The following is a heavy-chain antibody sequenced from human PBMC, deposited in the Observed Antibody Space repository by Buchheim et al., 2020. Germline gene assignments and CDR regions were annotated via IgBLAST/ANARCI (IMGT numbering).Heavy chain of an antibody. CDR3: ARVATISFLYYGMDV. D-gene: IGHD3-9*01. CDR1: GFTFSSYA. CDR2: ISYDGSNK. V-gene: IGHV3-30-3*01. J-gene: IGHJ6*02. Sequence: QVQLVESGGGVVQPGRSLRLSCAASGFTFSSYAMHWVRQAPGKGLEWVAVISYDGSNKYYADSVKGRFTISRDNSKNTLYLQMNSLRAEDTAVYYCARVATISFLYYGMDVWGQGTT.